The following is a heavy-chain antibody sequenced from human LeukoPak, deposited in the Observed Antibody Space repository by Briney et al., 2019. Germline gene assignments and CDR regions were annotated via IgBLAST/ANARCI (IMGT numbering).Heavy chain of an antibody. CDR3: ARASPLVGGPRGGYHFAY. Sequence: SETLSLTCTVSGGSISSHYWTWIRQPPGKGLEWIGYIFYSGSTNYNPSLKSRVTISVDTSKNQFSLKLSSVTAAGTAVYYCARASPLVGGPRGGYHFAYWGQGTLVTVSS. CDR1: GGSISSHY. J-gene: IGHJ4*02. CDR2: IFYSGST. V-gene: IGHV4-59*11. D-gene: IGHD3-10*01.